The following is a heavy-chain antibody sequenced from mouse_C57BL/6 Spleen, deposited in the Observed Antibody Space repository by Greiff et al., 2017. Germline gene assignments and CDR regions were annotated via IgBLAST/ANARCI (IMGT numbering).Heavy chain of an antibody. CDR1: GYTFTDYY. CDR3: ARSGYSNYDAMDY. D-gene: IGHD2-5*01. CDR2: IFPGSGST. V-gene: IGHV1-75*01. J-gene: IGHJ4*01. Sequence: VQRVESGPELVKPGASVKISCKASGYTFTDYYINWVKQRPGQGLEWIGWIFPGSGSTYYNEKFKGKATLTVDKSSSTAYMLLSSLTSEDSAVYFCARSGYSNYDAMDYWGQGTSVTVSS.